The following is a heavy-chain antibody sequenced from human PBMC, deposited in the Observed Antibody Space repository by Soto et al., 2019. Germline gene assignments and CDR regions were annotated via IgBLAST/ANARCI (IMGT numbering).Heavy chain of an antibody. CDR3: AREGRYCSGGSCYSVDAFDI. J-gene: IGHJ3*02. CDR1: GGSISSYY. D-gene: IGHD2-15*01. CDR2: IYYSGST. Sequence: SETLSLTCTVSGGSISSYYWSWIRQPPGKGLEWIGYIYYSGSTNYNPSLKSRVTISVDTSKNQFSLKLSSVTAADTAVYYCAREGRYCSGGSCYSVDAFDIWGQGTMVTVSS. V-gene: IGHV4-59*01.